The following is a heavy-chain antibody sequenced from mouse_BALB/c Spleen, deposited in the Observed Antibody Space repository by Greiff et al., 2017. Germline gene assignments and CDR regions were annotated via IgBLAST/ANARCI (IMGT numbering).Heavy chain of an antibody. Sequence: LKQPGSELVRPGASVKLSCKASGYTFTSYWMHWVKQRPGQGLEWIGNIYPGSGSTNYDEKFKSKATLTVDTSSSTAYMQLSSLTSEDSAVYYCTRSDGPPYYYAMDYWGQGTSVTVSS. CDR1: GYTFTSYW. CDR2: IYPGSGST. V-gene: IGHV1S22*01. CDR3: TRSDGPPYYYAMDY. J-gene: IGHJ4*01. D-gene: IGHD2-3*01.